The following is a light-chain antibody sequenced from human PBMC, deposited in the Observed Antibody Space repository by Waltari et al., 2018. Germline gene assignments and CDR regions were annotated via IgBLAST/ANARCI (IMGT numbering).Light chain of an antibody. CDR3: QHYVRLPVT. CDR2: GAS. Sequence: EIVLTQSPGTLSLSPGERATLSCRASQTIRESLAWYQQKPGQAPRLLIYGASSRAAGNPDRFSGSGSGTDFSLTISRLEPEDFAVYYCQHYVRLPVTFGRGTKVEIK. V-gene: IGKV3-20*01. J-gene: IGKJ1*01. CDR1: QTIRES.